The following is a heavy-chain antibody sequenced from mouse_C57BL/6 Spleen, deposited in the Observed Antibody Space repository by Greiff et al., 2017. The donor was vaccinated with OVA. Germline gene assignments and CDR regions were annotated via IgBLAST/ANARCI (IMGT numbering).Heavy chain of an antibody. CDR3: ARHGRRGTVVATNYFDY. D-gene: IGHD1-1*01. CDR2: FYPGSGSI. CDR1: GYTFTEYT. Sequence: LVTPGASVKLSCKASGYTFTEYTIHWVKQRSGQGLEWIGWFYPGSGSIKYNEKFKDKATLTADKSSSTVYMELSRLTSEDSAVYFCARHGRRGTVVATNYFDYWGQGTTLTVSS. V-gene: IGHV1-62-2*01. J-gene: IGHJ2*01.